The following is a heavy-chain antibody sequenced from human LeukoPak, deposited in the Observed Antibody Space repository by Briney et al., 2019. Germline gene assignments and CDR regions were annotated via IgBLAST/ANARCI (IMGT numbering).Heavy chain of an antibody. D-gene: IGHD3-10*01. Sequence: SETLSLTCTVSGGSISSYYWGWIRQPPGKGLEWIGNIHYSGSTYYNPSLKSRVTISLDTSKNQFSLKLSSVTAADTAVYYCARVTMVGGFDPWGQGTLVTVSS. CDR2: IHYSGST. J-gene: IGHJ5*02. CDR3: ARVTMVGGFDP. V-gene: IGHV4-59*04. CDR1: GGSISSYY.